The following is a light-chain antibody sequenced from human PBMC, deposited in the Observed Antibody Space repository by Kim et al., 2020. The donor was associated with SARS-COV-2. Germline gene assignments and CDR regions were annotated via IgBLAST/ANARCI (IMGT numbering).Light chain of an antibody. CDR3: AAWDDSLSGPL. Sequence: QSVLTQPPSASGTPGQRVTISCSGSSSNIGSNYVYWYQQLPGTAPKLLIYRNNQRPSGVPDRFSGSKSGTSASLAISGLRSEDAADYYCAAWDDSLSGPLFGGGTQLTVL. CDR2: RNN. CDR1: SSNIGSNY. J-gene: IGLJ3*02. V-gene: IGLV1-47*01.